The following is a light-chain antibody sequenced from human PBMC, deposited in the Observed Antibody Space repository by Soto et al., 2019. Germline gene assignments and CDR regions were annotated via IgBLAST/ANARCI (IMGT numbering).Light chain of an antibody. CDR3: CLYASSSKFI. V-gene: IGLV2-23*02. Sequence: QSALTQPASVSGSPGQSITISCTGTSSDIGSYNLVSWYQQHPGKAPKLMIYEATKRPSGVSNRFSGSKSGNTASLTISGLQAEDEADYYCCLYASSSKFIFGGGTKLTVL. CDR2: EAT. CDR1: SSDIGSYNL. J-gene: IGLJ2*01.